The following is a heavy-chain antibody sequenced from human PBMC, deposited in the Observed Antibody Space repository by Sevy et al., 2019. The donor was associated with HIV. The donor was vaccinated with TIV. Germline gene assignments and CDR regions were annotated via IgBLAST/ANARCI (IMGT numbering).Heavy chain of an antibody. CDR2: IRSKADSYAT. J-gene: IGHJ4*01. D-gene: IGHD2-2*01. CDR1: WFTFSGSV. Sequence: GGSLRLSCAASWFTFSGSVIYWVRQPSGKGLEWVGRIRSKADSYATAYAASVKGRFTISRDDSKNTAFLQMNVLKTEDTAVYYCATPTMTSLDYFDYWGHGTLVTVSS. V-gene: IGHV3-73*01. CDR3: ATPTMTSLDYFDY.